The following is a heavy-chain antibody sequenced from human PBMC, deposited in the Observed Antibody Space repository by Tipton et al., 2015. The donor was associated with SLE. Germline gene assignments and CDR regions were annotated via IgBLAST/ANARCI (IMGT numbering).Heavy chain of an antibody. D-gene: IGHD1-26*01. J-gene: IGHJ4*02. Sequence: TLSLTCTVSGGSISSYYWSWIRQPPGKGLEWIGYIYYSGSTNYTPSLKSRVTISVDTSKNQFSLKLSSVTAADTAVYYCARGDSGSYWIFDYWGQGTLVTVSS. CDR1: GGSISSYY. CDR3: ARGDSGSYWIFDY. V-gene: IGHV4-59*01. CDR2: IYYSGST.